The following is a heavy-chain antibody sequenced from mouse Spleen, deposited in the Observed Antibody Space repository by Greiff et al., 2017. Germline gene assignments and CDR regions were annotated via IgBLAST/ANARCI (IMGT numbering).Heavy chain of an antibody. D-gene: IGHD3-1*01. CDR3: ARSGDPGHYFDY. Sequence: EVQLQESGPELVKPGASVKISCKASGYSFTGYYMNWVKQSPEKSLEWIGEINPSTGGTTYNQKFKAKATLTVDKSSSTAYMQLKSLTSEDSAVYYCARSGDPGHYFDYWGQGTTLTVSS. J-gene: IGHJ2*01. CDR1: GYSFTGYY. CDR2: INPSTGGT. V-gene: IGHV1-42*01.